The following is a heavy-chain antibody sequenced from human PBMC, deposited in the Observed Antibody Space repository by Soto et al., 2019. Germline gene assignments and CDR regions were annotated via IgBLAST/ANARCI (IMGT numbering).Heavy chain of an antibody. CDR1: GYTFTSYD. CDR3: ARRVVLMVYAIESGMDV. CDR2: MNPNSGNT. J-gene: IGHJ6*02. D-gene: IGHD2-8*01. Sequence: ASVKVSCKASGYTFTSYDINWLRQGAGQGLEWMGWMNPNSGNTGYAQKFQGRVTMTRNTSISTAYMELSSLRSEDTAVYYCARRVVLMVYAIESGMDVWGQGTTVTVSS. V-gene: IGHV1-8*01.